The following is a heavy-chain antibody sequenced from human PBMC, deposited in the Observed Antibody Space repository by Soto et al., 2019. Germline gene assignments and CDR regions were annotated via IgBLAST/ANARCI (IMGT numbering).Heavy chain of an antibody. J-gene: IGHJ4*02. CDR3: ASDKITGLFDY. V-gene: IGHV4-34*01. D-gene: IGHD2-8*02. Sequence: QVQLQQWGAGLLKPSETLSLTCAVYGGSFSGYYWTWIRQPPGTGLEWIGEINHSGSTNYNPSLKSLVAISVDTSKNQFSLKLTSVTAADTAVYYCASDKITGLFDYWGQGTLVTVSS. CDR1: GGSFSGYY. CDR2: INHSGST.